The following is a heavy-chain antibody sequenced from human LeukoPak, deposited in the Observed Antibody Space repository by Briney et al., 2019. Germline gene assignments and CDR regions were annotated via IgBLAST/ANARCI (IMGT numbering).Heavy chain of an antibody. CDR2: IYTSGST. J-gene: IGHJ4*02. Sequence: KPSQTLSLTCTVSGGSISSGSYYWSWIRQPAGKGLEWIGRIYTSGSTNYNPSLKSRVTISVDTSKNQFSLKLSSVTAADTAVYYCARGDFWSNYFVSDYWGQGTLVTVSS. V-gene: IGHV4-61*02. D-gene: IGHD3-3*01. CDR1: GGSISSGSYY. CDR3: ARGDFWSNYFVSDY.